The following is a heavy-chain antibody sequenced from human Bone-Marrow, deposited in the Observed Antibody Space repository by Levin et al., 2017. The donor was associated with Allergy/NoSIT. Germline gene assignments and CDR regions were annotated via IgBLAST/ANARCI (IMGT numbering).Heavy chain of an antibody. CDR1: GYSIPSGFS. CDR3: ARDRNLAFYDF. J-gene: IGHJ4*02. V-gene: IGHV4-38-2*02. D-gene: IGHD2/OR15-2a*01. Sequence: SQTLSLPCSVSGYSIPSGFSWGWIRQPPGKGLEWIGNFYHSGTTYYNPSLKSRVSLSIETSKNQFSLSLSSVTAADTAVYYCARDRNLAFYDFWGQGILVTVSS. CDR2: FYHSGTT.